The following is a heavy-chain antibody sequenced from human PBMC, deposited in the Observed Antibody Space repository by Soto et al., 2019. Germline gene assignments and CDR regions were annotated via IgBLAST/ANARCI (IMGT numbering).Heavy chain of an antibody. D-gene: IGHD6-19*01. Sequence: GESLKISCKGSGYSFTSYWIGWVRQMPGKGLEWMGIIYPGDSDTRYSPSFQAQVTISADKSISTAYLQWSSLKASDTAMYCCARRCSSGWYAFDVWGQGTMVTVSS. CDR2: IYPGDSDT. CDR3: ARRCSSGWYAFDV. J-gene: IGHJ3*01. V-gene: IGHV5-51*01. CDR1: GYSFTSYW.